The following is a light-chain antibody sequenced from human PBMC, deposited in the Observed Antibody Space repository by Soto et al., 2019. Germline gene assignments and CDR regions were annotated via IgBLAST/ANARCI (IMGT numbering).Light chain of an antibody. V-gene: IGLV2-11*01. CDR2: DVT. CDR1: SNDVGVYNY. J-gene: IGLJ3*02. CDR3: CSYAGSYTLV. Sequence: QSVLTQPRSVSGSPGQSVTISCTGTSNDVGVYNYVSWSQQHPGKAPKLIIYDVTKRPPGVPDRFSGSKSGNTASLTISGLQADDEADYYCCSYAGSYTLVFGGGTKVTVL.